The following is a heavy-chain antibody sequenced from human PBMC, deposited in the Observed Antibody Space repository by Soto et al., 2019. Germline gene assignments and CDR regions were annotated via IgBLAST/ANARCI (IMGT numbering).Heavy chain of an antibody. CDR3: ARAYGDYVFDY. CDR1: GGSISSYY. J-gene: IGHJ4*02. Sequence: QVQLQESGPGLVKPSETLSLTCTVSGGSISSYYWSWIRQPPGKGLEWIGYIYYSGSTNYNPSLRXRVTISVDTSKNQFSLKLSSVPAADTAVYYCARAYGDYVFDYWGQGTLVTVSS. CDR2: IYYSGST. V-gene: IGHV4-59*01. D-gene: IGHD4-17*01.